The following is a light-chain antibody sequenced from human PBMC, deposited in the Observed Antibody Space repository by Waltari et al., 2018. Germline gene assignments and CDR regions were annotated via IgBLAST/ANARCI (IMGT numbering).Light chain of an antibody. Sequence: QSVLNQPPSASGTPGQTVTISCFGSRSNIGNTYIYWYQHVPGTAPKLLIYWNDRRPSAVPNRFSASKSGTTATLIISVLRSDDEAYYFCAAWPESLSGWVVGGGTKLTVL. V-gene: IGLV1-47*01. CDR1: RSNIGNTY. CDR2: WND. CDR3: AAWPESLSGWV. J-gene: IGLJ3*02.